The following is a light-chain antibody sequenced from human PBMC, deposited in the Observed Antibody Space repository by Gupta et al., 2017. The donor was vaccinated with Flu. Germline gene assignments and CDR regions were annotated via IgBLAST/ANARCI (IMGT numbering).Light chain of an antibody. J-gene: IGLJ2*01. V-gene: IGLV2-14*01. CDR3: SSCTTTSTIV. Sequence: QSALTQPASVSGSPGQSITISCTGTIIDIGSYTYVSWYQQHPGQAPKLLIYDVTNLPSGVSNRFSGSKSGDTASLTISGLQAEDEADYYCSSCTTTSTIVFGGGTKLTVL. CDR1: IIDIGSYTY. CDR2: DVT.